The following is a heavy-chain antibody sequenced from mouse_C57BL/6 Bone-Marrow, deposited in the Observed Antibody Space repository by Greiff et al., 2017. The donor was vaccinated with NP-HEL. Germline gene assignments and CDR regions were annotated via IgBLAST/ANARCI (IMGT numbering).Heavy chain of an antibody. D-gene: IGHD1-1*01. V-gene: IGHV2-2*01. CDR1: GFSLTSYG. CDR2: IWSGGST. Sequence: VKLMESGPGLVQPSQSLSITCTVSGFSLTSYGVHWVRQSPGKGLEWLGVIWSGGSTDYNAAFISRLSISKDNSKSQVFFKMNSLQADDTAIYYCARNLAVVAHWYFDVWGTGTTVTVSS. J-gene: IGHJ1*03. CDR3: ARNLAVVAHWYFDV.